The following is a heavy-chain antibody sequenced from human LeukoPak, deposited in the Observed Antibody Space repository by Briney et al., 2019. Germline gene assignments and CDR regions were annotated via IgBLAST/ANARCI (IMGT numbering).Heavy chain of an antibody. J-gene: IGHJ6*02. Sequence: HPGGSLRLSCAASGFTFDDYAMHWVRQAPGKGLEWVSGISWNSGSIGYADSVKGRFTISRENAKNSLYLQMNSLRAGDTAVYYCARGYSSSYLVYYYYYGMDVWGQGTTVTVSS. V-gene: IGHV3-9*01. D-gene: IGHD6-13*01. CDR1: GFTFDDYA. CDR3: ARGYSSSYLVYYYYYGMDV. CDR2: ISWNSGSI.